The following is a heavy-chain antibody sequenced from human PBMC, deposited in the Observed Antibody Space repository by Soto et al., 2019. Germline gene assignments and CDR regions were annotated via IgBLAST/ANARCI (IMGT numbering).Heavy chain of an antibody. CDR1: GFTFSSYD. CDR2: ISSSGFTE. CDR3: ARGCSSASCYYY. V-gene: IGHV3-48*03. Sequence: PGGSLRLSCAASGFTFSSYDMHWVRQAPGKGLEWISYISSSGFTEYYADSVKGRFTISRDNAKNSLYLHLNSLRAEDTAVYYCARGCSSASCYYYWGQGTLVTVSS. J-gene: IGHJ4*02. D-gene: IGHD2-2*01.